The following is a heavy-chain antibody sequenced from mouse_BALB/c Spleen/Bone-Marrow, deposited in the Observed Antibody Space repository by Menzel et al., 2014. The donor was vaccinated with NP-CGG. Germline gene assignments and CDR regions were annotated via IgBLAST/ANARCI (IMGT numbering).Heavy chain of an antibody. D-gene: IGHD2-10*01. Sequence: QVQLKQSGAELMKPGASMKISCKATGYTFSSYWIEWVKQRPGHGLEWIGEILPGSGSTNYNERFKGKATFTADTSSNTAYMQLSSLTSEDSAVYYCARAYYVNYDAMDYWGQGTSVTASS. CDR1: GYTFSSYW. CDR2: ILPGSGST. V-gene: IGHV1-9*01. CDR3: ARAYYVNYDAMDY. J-gene: IGHJ4*01.